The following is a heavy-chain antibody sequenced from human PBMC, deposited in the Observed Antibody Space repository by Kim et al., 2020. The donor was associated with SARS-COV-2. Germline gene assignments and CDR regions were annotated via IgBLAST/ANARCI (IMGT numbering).Heavy chain of an antibody. CDR2: IYPGDSDT. Sequence: GESLKISCKGSGYSFTSYWISWVRQMPGKGLEWMGIIYPGDSDTRYSPSFQGQVTMSADKSISTAYLQWSSLKASDTAMYYCARPCFGLWSPLGVWGQGTTVTVSS. CDR3: ARPCFGLWSPLGV. V-gene: IGHV5-51*01. D-gene: IGHD5-18*01. J-gene: IGHJ6*02. CDR1: GYSFTSYW.